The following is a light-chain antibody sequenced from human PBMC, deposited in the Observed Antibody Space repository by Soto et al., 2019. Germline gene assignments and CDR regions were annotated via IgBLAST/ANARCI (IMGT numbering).Light chain of an antibody. V-gene: IGKV3-15*01. J-gene: IGKJ5*01. Sequence: EIVMTQSPATLSVSPGGRATLSCRASQSISDTLAWYQQKPGQAPRLLIYDASNRATGIPARFSGGGSGTEFTLTISSLQSEDFAVYYCQQYNSWPPITFGQGTRLEIK. CDR3: QQYNSWPPIT. CDR1: QSISDT. CDR2: DAS.